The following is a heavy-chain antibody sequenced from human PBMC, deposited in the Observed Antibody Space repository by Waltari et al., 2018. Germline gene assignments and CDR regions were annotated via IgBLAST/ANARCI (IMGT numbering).Heavy chain of an antibody. Sequence: QVQLVQSGAEVKNPGASVKVSCKASGYTFITYDMNWVRQAAGQGLEWMGWMNPNSGDTGYAQKFQGRVSMTRDTSVSTAYMELGSLRPEDTAVYYCARWQKETDAFDIWGQGTVVTVSP. CDR2: MNPNSGDT. V-gene: IGHV1-8*02. CDR3: ARWQKETDAFDI. CDR1: GYTFITYD. J-gene: IGHJ3*02. D-gene: IGHD5-12*01.